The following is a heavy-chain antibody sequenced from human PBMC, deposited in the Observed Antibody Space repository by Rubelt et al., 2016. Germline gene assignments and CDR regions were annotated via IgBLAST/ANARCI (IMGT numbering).Heavy chain of an antibody. CDR1: GFLFHHYW. CDR3: ARSGGYGWDS. CDR2: IKPDGSEA. J-gene: IGHJ4*02. Sequence: EVQLVESGGDLVQPGGTLRLSCAASGFLFHHYWMTWVRQAPGKGLEWVANIKPDGSEAYYIDHLKGRFNMSRDNAKESIYLQMNNLRVEDTAVYYWARSGGYGWDSWGQGTRVTVSS. V-gene: IGHV3-7*01. D-gene: IGHD5-18*01.